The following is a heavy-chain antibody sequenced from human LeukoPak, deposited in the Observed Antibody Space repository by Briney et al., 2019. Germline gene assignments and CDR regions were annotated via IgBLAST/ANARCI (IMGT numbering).Heavy chain of an antibody. CDR2: ISGSGGST. Sequence: GGSLRLSCAASGFTFSIYAMSWVRQAPGKGLEWVSAISGSGGSTYYADSVKGRFTISRDNSKNTLYLQMNSLRAEDTAVYYCAGTRAIHDYGDSPNWGQGTLVTVSS. D-gene: IGHD4-17*01. J-gene: IGHJ4*02. CDR3: AGTRAIHDYGDSPN. V-gene: IGHV3-23*01. CDR1: GFTFSIYA.